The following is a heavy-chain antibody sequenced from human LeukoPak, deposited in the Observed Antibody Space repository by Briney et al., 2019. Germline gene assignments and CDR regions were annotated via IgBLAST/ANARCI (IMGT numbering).Heavy chain of an antibody. CDR1: GYTFTSYG. D-gene: IGHD2-2*01. J-gene: IGHJ4*02. Sequence: ASVKVSCKASGYTFTSYGISWVRQAPGQGLEWMGWISAYNGNTNYAQKLQGRVTMTTDTSTSTAYMELRSLRSDDTAVYYCATQYCSSTSCYYFDYWGQGTLVTVSS. CDR3: ATQYCSSTSCYYFDY. V-gene: IGHV1-18*01. CDR2: ISAYNGNT.